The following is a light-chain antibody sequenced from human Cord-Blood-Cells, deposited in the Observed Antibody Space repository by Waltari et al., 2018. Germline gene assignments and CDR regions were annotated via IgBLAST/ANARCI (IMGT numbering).Light chain of an antibody. J-gene: IGLJ2*01. V-gene: IGLV2-14*01. CDR2: EVS. CDR3: SSYTSSSTVV. Sequence: QSALTQPASVSGSPGPSITFSCPGTSSDVGGYNYVSWYQQHPGRAPKLMIYEVSNRPAGISKRFSGSKSGNTASLTISGLQAEDEADYYCSSYTSSSTVVFGGGTKLTVL. CDR1: SSDVGGYNY.